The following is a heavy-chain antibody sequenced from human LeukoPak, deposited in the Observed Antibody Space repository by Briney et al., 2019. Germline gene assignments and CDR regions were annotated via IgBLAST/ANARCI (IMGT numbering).Heavy chain of an antibody. D-gene: IGHD1-26*01. CDR1: GFTFNTSA. CDR3: AKGRGTRVYNWFDT. V-gene: IGHV3-23*01. J-gene: IGHJ5*02. Sequence: GGSLRLSCAGSGFTFNTSAMSWVRQAPGKGLEWVSAISGSGRSTYYTDSVRGRFTISKDNSKNTLYLQMNSLRAEDTAVYFCAKGRGTRVYNWFDTWGQGILVTVSS. CDR2: ISGSGRST.